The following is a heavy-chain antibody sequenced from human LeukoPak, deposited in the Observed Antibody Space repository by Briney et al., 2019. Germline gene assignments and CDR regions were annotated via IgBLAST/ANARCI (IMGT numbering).Heavy chain of an antibody. D-gene: IGHD1-14*01. Sequence: PGGSLRLSCAASGFAFSNYGMNWVRQAPGKGLEWVSGITGSGSTTYYADSVKGRFTISRDNSKNTLYLQMNSPRAEDTAAYYWAKDRNRARFENWGQGTLVTVSS. CDR1: GFAFSNYG. J-gene: IGHJ4*02. CDR2: ITGSGSTT. CDR3: AKDRNRARFEN. V-gene: IGHV3-23*01.